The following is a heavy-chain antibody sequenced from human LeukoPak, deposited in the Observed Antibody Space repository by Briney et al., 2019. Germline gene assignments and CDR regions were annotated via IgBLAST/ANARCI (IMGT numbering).Heavy chain of an antibody. V-gene: IGHV2-70*01. CDR2: IDWDDDK. CDR3: ARERDIYGASFDY. Sequence: SGPALVKPTQTLTPTCTFSGFSLSTSGMYVGWIRQSPGKALEWLALIDWDDDKYYSTSLKTRLTISKDTSKNQVVLTMTNMDPVDTATYYCARERDIYGASFDYWGQGTLVTVPS. CDR1: GFSLSTSGMY. J-gene: IGHJ4*02. D-gene: IGHD4/OR15-4a*01.